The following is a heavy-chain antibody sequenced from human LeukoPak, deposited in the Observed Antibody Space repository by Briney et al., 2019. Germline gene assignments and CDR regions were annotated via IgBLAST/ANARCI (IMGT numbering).Heavy chain of an antibody. CDR1: GFTFSSYA. CDR2: ISGTGDST. Sequence: GSLRLSCAASGFTFSSYAMNWVRQAPGKGLEWVSAISGTGDSTYYADSVKGRFTISRDNSKNTLYLQMNSLRAEDTAVYYCVGDTGERDYWGQGTLVTVSS. V-gene: IGHV3-23*01. CDR3: VGDTGERDY. D-gene: IGHD5-18*01. J-gene: IGHJ4*02.